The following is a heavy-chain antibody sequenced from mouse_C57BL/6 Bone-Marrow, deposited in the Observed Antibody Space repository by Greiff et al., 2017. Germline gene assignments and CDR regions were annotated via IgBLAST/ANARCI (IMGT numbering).Heavy chain of an antibody. CDR2: SRNKAHDYTT. V-gene: IGHV7-1*01. CDR1: GFTFSDFY. Sequence: EVQRVESGGGLVQSGRSLRLSCATSGFTFSDFYMEWVRQAPGKGLEWIAASRNKAHDYTTEYSASVKGRFIVSRDTSTSILYLQMKALRSEDTAIYDCARDDYYGTGGGFAYWGQGTLVTVSA. J-gene: IGHJ3*01. CDR3: ARDDYYGTGGGFAY. D-gene: IGHD1-1*01.